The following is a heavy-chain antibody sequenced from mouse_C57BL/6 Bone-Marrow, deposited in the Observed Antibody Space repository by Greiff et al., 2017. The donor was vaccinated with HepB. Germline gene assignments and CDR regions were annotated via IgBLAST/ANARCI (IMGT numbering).Heavy chain of an antibody. J-gene: IGHJ4*01. D-gene: IGHD3-1*01. CDR2: INTDGGST. CDR3: AREGLPHYDAMDY. CDR1: EYEFPSHD. V-gene: IGHV5-2*01. Sequence: EVKLVESGGGLVQPGESLKLSCESNEYEFPSHDMSWVRKTPEKRLELVAAINTDGGSTYYPDTMERRFIISRDNTKKTLYLQMSSLRSEDTALYYCAREGLPHYDAMDYWGQGTSVTVSS.